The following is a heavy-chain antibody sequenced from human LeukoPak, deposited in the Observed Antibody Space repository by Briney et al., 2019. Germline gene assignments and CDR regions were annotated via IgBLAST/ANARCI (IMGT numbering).Heavy chain of an antibody. CDR3: AREGGVGPTAPPDYYSYQMDV. J-gene: IGHJ6*03. D-gene: IGHD1-26*01. CDR1: CYTFISYG. V-gene: IGHV1-18*01. Sequence: GASVKVPCKASCYTFISYGITWVRQAPGQGLEWMGWISPYTTKTNYAQSLQGRVTMTTDTCTSTAYMELRSLRSDDTAVYYCAREGGVGPTAPPDYYSYQMDVWGKGTTVTASS. CDR2: ISPYTTKT.